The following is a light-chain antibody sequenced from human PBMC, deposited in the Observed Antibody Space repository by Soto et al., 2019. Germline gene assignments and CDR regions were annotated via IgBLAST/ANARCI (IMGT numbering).Light chain of an antibody. CDR3: QQYHDWVH. J-gene: IGKJ5*01. Sequence: EIVMTQSPETLSMSPGERATISCRATRSVHNYLAWYQQKPGQPPTLLIHTASTRATGVPARFSGSGFGTEFTLTITSLQSEDFAVYYCQQYHDWVHFGPGTRLEIK. CDR1: RSVHNY. CDR2: TAS. V-gene: IGKV3-15*01.